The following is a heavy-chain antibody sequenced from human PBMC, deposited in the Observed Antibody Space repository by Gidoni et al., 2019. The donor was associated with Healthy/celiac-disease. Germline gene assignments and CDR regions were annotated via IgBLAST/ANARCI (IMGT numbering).Heavy chain of an antibody. J-gene: IGHJ4*02. CDR1: GFTFSSYA. D-gene: IGHD3-22*01. V-gene: IGHV3-23*01. CDR3: AKASVITTFDY. Sequence: EVQLLESWGGLVQPGGSLGLSYAASGFTFSSYALNWVRQAPGKGLEWVSTISGDGGGTYYADSVKGRFTISRDDPKNTLYLQMSSLRTEDTAVYYCAKASVITTFDYWGQGTLVTVSS. CDR2: ISGDGGGT.